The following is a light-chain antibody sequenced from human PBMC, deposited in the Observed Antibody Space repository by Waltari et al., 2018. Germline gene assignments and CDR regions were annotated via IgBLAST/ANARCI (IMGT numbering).Light chain of an antibody. CDR1: SSDIGGYNY. CDR3: SSYAGSNTFL. V-gene: IGLV2-11*01. CDR2: EVS. J-gene: IGLJ2*01. Sequence: QAALTQPRSVSGSPGQSVTISCTGTSSDIGGYNYVSWYQHHPGTAPKLMIYEVSKRPSGVSDRFSGSKSGNTASLTISGLQPEDEADYYCSSYAGSNTFLFGGGTRLTVL.